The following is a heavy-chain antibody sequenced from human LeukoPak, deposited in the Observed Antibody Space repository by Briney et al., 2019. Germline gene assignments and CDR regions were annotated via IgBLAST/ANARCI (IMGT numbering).Heavy chain of an antibody. CDR1: AYTFITYD. J-gene: IGHJ5*02. D-gene: IGHD3-9*01. Sequence: ASVKVSCKASAYTFITYDINWVRRAAGQGPEWMGWINPNNGNTGYAQKFQGRVHLTRNTSISTAYMELSSLNSDDTAIYYCVRAAQEALDPLTGLQTCYWLDPWGQRTLVTVSS. V-gene: IGHV1-8*01. CDR2: INPNNGNT. CDR3: VRAAQEALDPLTGLQTCYWLDP.